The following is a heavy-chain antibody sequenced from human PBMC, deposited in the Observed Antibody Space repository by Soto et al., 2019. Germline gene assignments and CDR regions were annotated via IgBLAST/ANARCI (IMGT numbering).Heavy chain of an antibody. CDR2: IYYSGST. CDR1: GGSISSSSYY. CDR3: ARNPRGYSGNSPPNY. V-gene: IGHV4-39*01. Sequence: QLQLQESGPGLVKPSETLSLTCTVSGGSISSSSYYWGWIRQPPGKGLEWIGSIYYSGSTYYNPSLKSRVTRXXDXSXXQFSLKLSSVTAADTAVYYCARNPRGYSGNSPPNYWGQGTLVTVSS. J-gene: IGHJ4*02. D-gene: IGHD5-12*01.